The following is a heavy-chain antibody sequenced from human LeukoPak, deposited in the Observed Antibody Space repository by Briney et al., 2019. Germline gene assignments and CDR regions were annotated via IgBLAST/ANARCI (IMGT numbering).Heavy chain of an antibody. V-gene: IGHV3-33*01. D-gene: IGHD3-22*01. CDR2: IWYDGSNK. Sequence: HSGGSLRLSCAASVFTFSSYGMHWVRQAPGKGLEWVAVIWYDGSNKYYADSVKGRFTISRDNSKNTLYLQMNSLRAEDTAVYYCARDAPAYYYDSSGYTDAFDIWGQGTMVTVSS. CDR1: VFTFSSYG. CDR3: ARDAPAYYYDSSGYTDAFDI. J-gene: IGHJ3*02.